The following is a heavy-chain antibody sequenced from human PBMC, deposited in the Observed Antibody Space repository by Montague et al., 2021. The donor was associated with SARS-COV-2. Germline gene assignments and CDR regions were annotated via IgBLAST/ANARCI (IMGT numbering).Heavy chain of an antibody. CDR1: GGSIAKSNYY. Sequence: TLSLTCTVSGGSIAKSNYYWTWIRQHPGKGLEWIGYIFYTGXTXYNPSLKSRLTMSVDTSKNQFSLKLNSVTAADTAVYYCARDGGYYTWGQGTLVTVSS. J-gene: IGHJ5*02. D-gene: IGHD2-21*01. CDR3: ARDGGYYT. CDR2: IFYTGXT. V-gene: IGHV4-31*03.